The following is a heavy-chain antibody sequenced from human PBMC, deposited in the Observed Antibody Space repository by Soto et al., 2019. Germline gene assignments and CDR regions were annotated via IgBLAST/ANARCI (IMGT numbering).Heavy chain of an antibody. Sequence: ASVKVSCKASGYTFTSYAMHWVRQAPGQRLEWMGWINAGNGNTKYSQKFQGRVTITRDTSASTAYMELSSLRSEDTAVYYCARDLGDYGDYADYYYMDVWGKGTTVTVSS. CDR2: INAGNGNT. V-gene: IGHV1-3*01. D-gene: IGHD4-17*01. J-gene: IGHJ6*03. CDR1: GYTFTSYA. CDR3: ARDLGDYGDYADYYYMDV.